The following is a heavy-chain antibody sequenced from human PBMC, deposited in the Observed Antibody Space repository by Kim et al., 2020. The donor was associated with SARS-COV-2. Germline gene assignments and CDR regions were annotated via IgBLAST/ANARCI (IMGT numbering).Heavy chain of an antibody. CDR1: GFTFSSYG. V-gene: IGHV3-33*01. CDR2: IWYDGSNK. Sequence: GGSLRLSCAASGFTFSSYGMHWVRQAPGKGLEWVAVIWYDGSNKYYADSVKGRFTISRDNSKNTLYLQMNSLRAEDTAVYYCAREQYDFWSGYYSPLAHFDYWGQGTLVTVSS. J-gene: IGHJ4*02. D-gene: IGHD3-3*01. CDR3: AREQYDFWSGYYSPLAHFDY.